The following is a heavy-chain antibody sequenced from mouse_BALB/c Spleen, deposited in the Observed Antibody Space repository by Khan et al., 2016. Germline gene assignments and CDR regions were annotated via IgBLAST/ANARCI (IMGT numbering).Heavy chain of an antibody. CDR1: GYTFTSYT. CDR2: INPSSGYT. Sequence: QVQLQQSGAELARPGASVKMSCTASGYTFTSYTMHWVKQRPGQGLEWIGYINPSSGYTNYNPKFKDQATLTADKSSSTAYMQLSRLTSEDSAVLYCARSGGGDGSSHDYWGRGTTLTVAS. J-gene: IGHJ2*01. D-gene: IGHD1-1*01. V-gene: IGHV1-4*01. CDR3: ARSGGGDGSSHDY.